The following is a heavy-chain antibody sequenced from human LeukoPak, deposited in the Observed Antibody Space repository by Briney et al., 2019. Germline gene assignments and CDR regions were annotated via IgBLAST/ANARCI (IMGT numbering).Heavy chain of an antibody. CDR1: GXTFSSYS. CDR2: ISSSSSTI. J-gene: IGHJ4*02. V-gene: IGHV3-48*04. D-gene: IGHD4-11*01. Sequence: HPGGSLRLSCAASGXTFSSYSMNWVRQAPGKGLEWVSYISSSSSTIYYADSVKGRFTISRDNAKNSLYLKMNSLRAEDTAVYYCAREVTPISGVPSCFDYWGQGTLVTVSS. CDR3: AREVTPISGVPSCFDY.